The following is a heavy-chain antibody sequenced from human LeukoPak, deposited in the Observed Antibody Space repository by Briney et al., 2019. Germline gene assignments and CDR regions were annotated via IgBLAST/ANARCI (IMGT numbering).Heavy chain of an antibody. D-gene: IGHD3-22*01. CDR2: IYPDDSNT. CDR1: GYTFSNYW. Sequence: GEPLKISCEASGYTFSNYWIGWVRQMPGKGLEWMGIIYPDDSNTIYSPSFQGQVTISADKSISTAYLQWSSLKASDTAMYYCARSRDSSGYYYLIWGQGTLVTVSS. J-gene: IGHJ4*02. V-gene: IGHV5-51*01. CDR3: ARSRDSSGYYYLI.